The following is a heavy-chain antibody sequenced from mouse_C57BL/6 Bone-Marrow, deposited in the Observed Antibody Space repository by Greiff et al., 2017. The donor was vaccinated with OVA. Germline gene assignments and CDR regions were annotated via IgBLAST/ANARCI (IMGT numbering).Heavy chain of an antibody. V-gene: IGHV5-16*01. CDR1: GFTFSDYY. Sequence: EVKLVESEGGLVQPGSSMKLSCTASGFTFSDYYMAWVRQVPEKGLEWVANINYDGSSTYYLDSLKSRFIISRDNAKNILYLQMGSLKSVDTATYYCARGLGGFAYWGQGTLVTVSA. CDR3: ARGLGGFAY. CDR2: INYDGSST. D-gene: IGHD4-1*01. J-gene: IGHJ3*01.